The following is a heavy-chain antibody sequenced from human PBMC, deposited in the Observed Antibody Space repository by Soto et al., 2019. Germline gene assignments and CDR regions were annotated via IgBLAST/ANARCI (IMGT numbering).Heavy chain of an antibody. CDR2: ISYDGSNK. D-gene: IGHD3-3*01. CDR1: GFTFSSYA. CDR3: ARDWAIDDFWSGRHYYYGMDV. Sequence: QVQLVESGGGVVQPGRSLRLSCAASGFTFSSYAMHWVRQAPGKGLEWVAVISYDGSNKYYADSVKGRFTISRDNSKNTLYLQMNSLRAEDTAVYYCARDWAIDDFWSGRHYYYGMDVWGQGTTVTVSS. V-gene: IGHV3-30-3*01. J-gene: IGHJ6*02.